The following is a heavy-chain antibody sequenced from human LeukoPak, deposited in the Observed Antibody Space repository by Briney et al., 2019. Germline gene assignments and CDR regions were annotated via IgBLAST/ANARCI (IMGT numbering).Heavy chain of an antibody. D-gene: IGHD1-26*01. CDR2: INPSGGST. CDR3: AREDVVLVGAVRYYYYGMDV. V-gene: IGHV1-46*01. CDR1: GYNFISYY. J-gene: IGHJ6*02. Sequence: GASVKVSCKASGYNFISYYMHWVRQAPGQGLAWMGIINPSGGSTSYAQKFQDRVTMTRDTSTSTVYMELSSLKSEDTAVYYCAREDVVLVGAVRYYYYGMDVWGQGTTVTVSS.